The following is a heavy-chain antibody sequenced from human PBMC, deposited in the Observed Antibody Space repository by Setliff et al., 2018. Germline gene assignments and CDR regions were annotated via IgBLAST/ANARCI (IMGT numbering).Heavy chain of an antibody. CDR2: ISGSGGST. V-gene: IGHV3-23*01. J-gene: IGHJ5*02. Sequence: QPGGSLRLSCTASEFTFSSYAMSWVRQAPGKGLEWVSSISGSGGSTYYADSVKGRFTISRDNSKNTLYLQMNSLRAEDTAVYYCVPQGPGYGNGWWTNWFDPWGQGTLVTVSS. CDR3: VPQGPGYGNGWWTNWFDP. CDR1: EFTFSSYA. D-gene: IGHD6-19*01.